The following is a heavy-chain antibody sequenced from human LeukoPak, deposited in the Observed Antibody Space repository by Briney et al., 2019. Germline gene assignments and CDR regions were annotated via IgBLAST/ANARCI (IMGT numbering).Heavy chain of an antibody. V-gene: IGHV3-20*01. CDR1: GFTFDDYG. D-gene: IGHD1-26*01. CDR2: INWNGGST. J-gene: IGHJ4*02. CDR3: ARITVREGGSYYGPCDY. Sequence: GGSLRLSCAAYGFTFDDYGMSWVRQAPGKGREWVSGINWNGGSTGYADSVKGRFTISRDNSKNSLSLQVNSLRAEGTALYDCARITVREGGSYYGPCDYWGQGTLVTVSS.